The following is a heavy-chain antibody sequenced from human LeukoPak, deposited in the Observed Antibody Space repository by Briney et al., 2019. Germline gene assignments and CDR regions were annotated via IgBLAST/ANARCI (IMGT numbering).Heavy chain of an antibody. CDR1: GYTFTGYY. Sequence: GASVKVSCKASGYTFTGYYMHWVRQAPGQGLEWMGYIYPNTGAIKYAQKFQGRVTMTRDTSISTAYMELSGLRSDDTAVYYCGTLLSNGPFDYWGQGSLVTVSS. CDR3: GTLLSNGPFDY. CDR2: IYPNTGAI. J-gene: IGHJ4*02. V-gene: IGHV1-2*02.